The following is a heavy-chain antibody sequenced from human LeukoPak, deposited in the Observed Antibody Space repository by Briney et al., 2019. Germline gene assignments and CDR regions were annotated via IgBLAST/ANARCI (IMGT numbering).Heavy chain of an antibody. Sequence: SETLSLTCTVSGGSIRSYYWSWIRQPPGKGLEWIAYIYYSGSTNYNPSLKSRVTISVDTSKNQFSLKLSSVTAADTAVYYCARVYYSNSYDYWYFDFWGRGTLVTVSS. CDR1: GGSIRSYY. V-gene: IGHV4-59*01. D-gene: IGHD6-13*01. J-gene: IGHJ2*01. CDR3: ARVYYSNSYDYWYFDF. CDR2: IYYSGST.